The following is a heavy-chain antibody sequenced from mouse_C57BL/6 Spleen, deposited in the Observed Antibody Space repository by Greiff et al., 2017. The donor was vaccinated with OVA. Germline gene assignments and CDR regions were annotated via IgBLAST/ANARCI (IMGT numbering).Heavy chain of an antibody. J-gene: IGHJ2*01. CDR2: IWSGGST. CDR3: ARLYGSELDY. CDR1: GFSLTSYG. Sequence: VQGVESGPGLVQPSQSLSITCTVSGFSLTSYGVHWVRQSPGKGLEWLGVIWSGGSTDYNAAFISRLSISKDNSKSQVFFKMNSLQADDTAIYYCARLYGSELDYWGQGTTLTVSS. D-gene: IGHD1-1*01. V-gene: IGHV2-2*01.